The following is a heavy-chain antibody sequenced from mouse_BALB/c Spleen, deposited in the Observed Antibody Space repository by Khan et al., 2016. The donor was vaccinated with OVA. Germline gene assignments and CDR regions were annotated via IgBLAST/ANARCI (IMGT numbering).Heavy chain of an antibody. CDR2: IIYTGYT. J-gene: IGHJ3*01. Sequence: EVQLLESGPSLVKPSQTLSLTCSVTGDSITSGYWNWIRKFPGNKLEYMGYIIYTGYTYYNPSLHSRISITRHSSKNHYCLQLNSETDEDTATYYCARSTYRYAFVYWGQGTLVTVSA. CDR1: GDSITSGY. CDR3: ARSTYRYAFVY. V-gene: IGHV3-8*02. D-gene: IGHD2-12*01.